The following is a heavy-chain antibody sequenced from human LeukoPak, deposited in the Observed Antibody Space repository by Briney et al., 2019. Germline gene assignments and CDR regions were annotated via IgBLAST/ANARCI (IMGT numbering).Heavy chain of an antibody. CDR1: GFTFSSYG. CDR3: ARGTDMVRGVIIQLYYFDY. J-gene: IGHJ4*02. D-gene: IGHD3-10*01. CDR2: IWYDGSNK. V-gene: IGHV3-33*08. Sequence: PGGSLRLSCAASGFTFSSYGMHWVRQAPGKGLEWVAVIWYDGSNKYYADSVKGRFTISRDNSKNTLYLQMNSLRAEDTAVYYCARGTDMVRGVIIQLYYFDYWGQGTLVTVSS.